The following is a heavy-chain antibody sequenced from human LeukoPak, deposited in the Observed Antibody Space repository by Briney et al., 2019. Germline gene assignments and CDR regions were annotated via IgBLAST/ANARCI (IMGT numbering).Heavy chain of an antibody. CDR2: IYHSGTT. V-gene: IGHV4-4*02. CDR1: GGSINSTNW. Sequence: SETLSLTCAVSGGSINSTNWWSWVRQPPGKGLEWIGEIYHSGTTNYNPSLKSRVSISVDKSKNQFSLRLSSVTAADTAVYFCASSSGSGYYPSGYWGQGTLVGVSS. CDR3: ASSSGSGYYPSGY. J-gene: IGHJ4*02. D-gene: IGHD3-22*01.